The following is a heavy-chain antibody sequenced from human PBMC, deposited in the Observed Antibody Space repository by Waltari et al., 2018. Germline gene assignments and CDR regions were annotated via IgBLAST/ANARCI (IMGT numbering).Heavy chain of an antibody. V-gene: IGHV3-23*01. J-gene: IGHJ4*02. Sequence: EVQLLESGGGLVQPGGSLRLSCAASGFTFSSYAMSWVRQAPGKGLEWVSAISGSGGSTYYADSVKGRFTISRDNSKNTLYLQMNILRAEDTAVYYCAKALGYSSSWTDYWGQGTLVTVSS. CDR3: AKALGYSSSWTDY. CDR1: GFTFSSYA. D-gene: IGHD6-13*01. CDR2: ISGSGGST.